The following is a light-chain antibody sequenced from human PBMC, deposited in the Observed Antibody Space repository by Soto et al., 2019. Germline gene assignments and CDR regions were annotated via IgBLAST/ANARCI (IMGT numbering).Light chain of an antibody. CDR1: QSVSSK. Sequence: ETVMSQSPVTLSVSPGERVTLSCTASQSVSSKLAWYQQKPGQAPRLLIFGASTRATGIPARFSGSGSGTEFTLTISSLQSEDFAVYYCQQYNSWPLTFGGGTKVDIK. CDR2: GAS. J-gene: IGKJ4*01. V-gene: IGKV3-15*01. CDR3: QQYNSWPLT.